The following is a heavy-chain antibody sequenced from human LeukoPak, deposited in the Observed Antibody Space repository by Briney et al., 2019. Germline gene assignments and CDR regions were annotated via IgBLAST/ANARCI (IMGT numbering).Heavy chain of an antibody. CDR2: ISGSATSH. J-gene: IGHJ5*02. CDR3: AQGGSSWYRITGAFDP. Sequence: GGSLRLSCAASGFIFSNYGMSWVRQAPGKGLEWVSSISGSATSHLYAESVKGRFTISRDNSDNTLYLQMNSLRAEDTAVYYCAQGGSSWYRITGAFDPWGQGTLVTVSS. D-gene: IGHD6-13*01. V-gene: IGHV3-23*01. CDR1: GFIFSNYG.